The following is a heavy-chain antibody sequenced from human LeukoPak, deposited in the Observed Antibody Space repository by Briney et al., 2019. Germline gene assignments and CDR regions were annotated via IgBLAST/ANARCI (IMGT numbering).Heavy chain of an antibody. V-gene: IGHV4-34*01. J-gene: IGHJ3*02. Sequence: GSLRLSCAASGFTFSNYAMSWVRQAPGKGLEWIGEINHSGSTNYNPSLKSRVTISVDTSKNQFSLKLSSVTAADTAVYYCARRTTDDDAFDIWGQGTMVTVSS. CDR1: GFTFSNYA. CDR2: INHSGST. CDR3: ARRTTDDDAFDI. D-gene: IGHD4-17*01.